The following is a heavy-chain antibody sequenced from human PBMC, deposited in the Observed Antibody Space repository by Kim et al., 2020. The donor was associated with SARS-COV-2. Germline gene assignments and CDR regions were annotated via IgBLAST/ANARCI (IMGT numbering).Heavy chain of an antibody. D-gene: IGHD3-10*01. CDR2: IYSGGST. CDR3: AKDPETSLVRGVYFDH. J-gene: IGHJ4*01. V-gene: IGHV3-53*01. CDR1: GFTVSTNY. Sequence: GGSLRLSCAVSGFTVSTNYMSWVRQAPGKGLEWVSVIYSGGSTYYADSVKGRFTISRDNSKNRLYLQMNSLRAEDTAVYYCAKDPETSLVRGVYFDHWG.